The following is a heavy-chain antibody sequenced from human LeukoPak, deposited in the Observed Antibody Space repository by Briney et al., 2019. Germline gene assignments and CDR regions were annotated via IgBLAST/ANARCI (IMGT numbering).Heavy chain of an antibody. D-gene: IGHD3-10*01. V-gene: IGHV4-30-4*08. CDR1: GGSISSGDYY. J-gene: IGHJ4*02. CDR2: IYYSGST. CDR3: ARGELISDYFDY. Sequence: SQTLSLTCTVSGGSISSGDYYWSWIRQPPGKGLEWIGYIYYSGSTYYNPSLKSRVTISVDTSKNQFSLKLSSVTAADTAVYYCARGELISDYFDYWGQGTLVTVSS.